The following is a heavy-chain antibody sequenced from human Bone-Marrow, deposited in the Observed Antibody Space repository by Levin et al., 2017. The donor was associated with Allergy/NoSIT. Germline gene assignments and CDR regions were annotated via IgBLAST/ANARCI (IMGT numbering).Heavy chain of an antibody. V-gene: IGHV3-30*04. D-gene: IGHD6-13*01. CDR2: IVYDGRNK. CDR3: ARDSAAGMRGRIDP. J-gene: IGHJ5*02. CDR1: GFNFSSHA. Sequence: PGGSLRLSCEASGFNFSSHAIHWVRQAPGKGLEWVAVIVYDGRNKYYGDSVKGRFTISRDNSKNTLSLQMKSLRVDDTAVYYCARDSAAGMRGRIDPWGQGTLVTVSS.